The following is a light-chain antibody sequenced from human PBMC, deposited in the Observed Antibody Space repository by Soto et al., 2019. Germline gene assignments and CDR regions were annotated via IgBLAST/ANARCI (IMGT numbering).Light chain of an antibody. J-gene: IGKJ4*01. Sequence: DIVMTQSPDSLAVSLGERATINCKSSQSVLLTSNNKNYLAWYQQKPGQPPKVLISWASTRESGVPDRFSGSGSGTDFTITITILQAEDVAVYSCQQYYTTLSFGGGTKVEIK. CDR1: QSVLLTSNNKNY. CDR2: WAS. CDR3: QQYYTTLS. V-gene: IGKV4-1*01.